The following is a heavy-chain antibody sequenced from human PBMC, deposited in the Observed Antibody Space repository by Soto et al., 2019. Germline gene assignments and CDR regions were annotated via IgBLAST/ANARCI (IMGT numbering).Heavy chain of an antibody. J-gene: IGHJ6*02. V-gene: IGHV4-30-2*01. CDR3: ARGGGGSGSYYYYGMDV. CDR2: IYHSGST. CDR1: GGSISSGGYS. Sequence: QLQLQESGSGLVKPSQTLSLTCAVSGGSISSGGYSWSWIRQPPGKGLEWIGYIYHSGSTYYNPSLKSRVTISVDRSKNQFSLKLSSVTAADTAVDYCARGGGGSGSYYYYGMDVWGQGTTVTVSS. D-gene: IGHD3-10*01.